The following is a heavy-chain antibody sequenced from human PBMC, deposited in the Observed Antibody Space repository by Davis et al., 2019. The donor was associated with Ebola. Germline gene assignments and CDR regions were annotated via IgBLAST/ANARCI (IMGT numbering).Heavy chain of an antibody. CDR3: ATESRSSFMDV. J-gene: IGHJ6*02. CDR2: FDPEDSET. Sequence: ASVKVSCKASGYTLTDLSMHWVRQAPGKGLEWMGGFDPEDSETIYAQKFKGRVTMTEDTSTDTAYMELSSLSSEDTAVYYCATESRSSFMDVWGQGTTVTVSS. CDR1: GYTLTDLS. V-gene: IGHV1-24*01.